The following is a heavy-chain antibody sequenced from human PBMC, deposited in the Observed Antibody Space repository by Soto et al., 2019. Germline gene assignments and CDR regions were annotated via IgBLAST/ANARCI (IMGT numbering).Heavy chain of an antibody. D-gene: IGHD3-16*01. CDR1: GGTFSSYA. CDR2: IIPIFGTA. J-gene: IGHJ6*02. V-gene: IGHV1-69*13. CDR3: ARAVVMKELGWEHHYYSSIDV. Sequence: SVKVSCKASGGTFSSYAISWVRQAPGQGLEWMGGIIPIFGTANYAQKFQGRVTITADESTSTAYMELSSLRSEDTAVYYCARAVVMKELGWEHHYYSSIDVRGPGTTVTVSS.